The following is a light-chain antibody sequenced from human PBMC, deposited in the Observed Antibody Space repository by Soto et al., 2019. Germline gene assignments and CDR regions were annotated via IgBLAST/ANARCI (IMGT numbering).Light chain of an antibody. J-gene: IGKJ1*01. Sequence: ETVMTKSPAALSVSPGERATLSCRASQSVSNNLAWYQQRPGQAPRLLIFGASTGATTIPARFSGSGSGTEFTLTISILEPEDFAVYYCQQRNNWPWTFGQGTKVDIK. V-gene: IGKV3-15*01. CDR1: QSVSNN. CDR2: GAS. CDR3: QQRNNWPWT.